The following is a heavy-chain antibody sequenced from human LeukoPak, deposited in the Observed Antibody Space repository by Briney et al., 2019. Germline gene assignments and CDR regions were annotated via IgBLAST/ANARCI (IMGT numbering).Heavy chain of an antibody. CDR1: GFTFSSYE. Sequence: HPGGSLRLSCAASGFTFSSYEMNWVRQAPGKGLEWVSDISSSGSTIYYADSVKGRFTISRDNAKNSLYLQMNSLRAEDTAVYYCARDRSHSYYDILTGTENYYYYGMDVWGQGTTVTVSS. D-gene: IGHD3-9*01. V-gene: IGHV3-48*03. J-gene: IGHJ6*02. CDR2: ISSSGSTI. CDR3: ARDRSHSYYDILTGTENYYYYGMDV.